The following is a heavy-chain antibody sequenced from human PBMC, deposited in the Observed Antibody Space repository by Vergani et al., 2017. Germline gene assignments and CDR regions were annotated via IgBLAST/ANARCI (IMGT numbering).Heavy chain of an antibody. CDR1: GGSISSGSYY. CDR3: SRGRRMPYDYYYGMDV. J-gene: IGHJ6*02. Sequence: QVQLQESGPGLVKPSQTLSLTCTVSGGSISSGSYYWSWIRQTAGKGVEWIRRIYTSGSTNYNPALKSRVTISVDTSKNKFSLKLSSVTAADTAVYYCSRGRRMPYDYYYGMDVWGQGTTVTVSS. CDR2: IYTSGST. V-gene: IGHV4-61*02. D-gene: IGHD1-1*01.